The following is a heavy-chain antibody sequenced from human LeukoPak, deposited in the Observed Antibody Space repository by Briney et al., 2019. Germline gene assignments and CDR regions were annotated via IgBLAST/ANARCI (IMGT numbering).Heavy chain of an antibody. CDR2: IYPGDSDT. D-gene: IGHD6-13*01. Sequence: GESLQISCKGSGYSFTSYWIGWVRPMPGKGLAWMGIIYPGDSDTRYSPSFQGQVTISADKSISTAYLQWSSLKASDTAMYYCVVTGQQLGDYWGQGTLVTVSS. CDR1: GYSFTSYW. CDR3: VVTGQQLGDY. J-gene: IGHJ4*02. V-gene: IGHV5-51*01.